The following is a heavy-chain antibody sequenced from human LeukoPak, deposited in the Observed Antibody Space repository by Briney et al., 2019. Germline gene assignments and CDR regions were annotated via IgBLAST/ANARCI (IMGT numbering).Heavy chain of an antibody. J-gene: IGHJ5*02. CDR1: VDSVSSNSAT. CDR2: TYYRSKWYN. D-gene: IGHD2-15*01. V-gene: IGHV6-1*01. CDR3: ARESSEYCSGGSCYGWFDP. Sequence: SQTLSLTCAISVDSVSSNSATWNWIRQSPSRGLEWLGRTYYRSKWYNDYAVPVKSRISINPDTSKNQFSLQLNSVTPEDSAVYYCARESSEYCSGGSCYGWFDPWGQGTLVTVSS.